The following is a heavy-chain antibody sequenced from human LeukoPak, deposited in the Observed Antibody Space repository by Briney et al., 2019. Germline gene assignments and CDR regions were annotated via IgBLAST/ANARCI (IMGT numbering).Heavy chain of an antibody. V-gene: IGHV1-2*02. J-gene: IGHJ3*02. CDR2: INPNSGGT. D-gene: IGHD3-10*01. CDR1: GYTFTGYY. CDR3: ARDLRLYGSGSYYYDSSDDAFDI. Sequence: ASVKVSCKASGYTFTGYYMHWVRQAPGQGLEWMGWINPNSGGTNYAQKFQGRVTMTRDTSISTAYMELSRLRSDDTAVYYCARDLRLYGSGSYYYDSSDDAFDIWGQGTMVTVSS.